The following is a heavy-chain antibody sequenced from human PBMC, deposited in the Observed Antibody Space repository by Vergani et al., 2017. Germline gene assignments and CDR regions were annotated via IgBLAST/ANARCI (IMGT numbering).Heavy chain of an antibody. CDR1: GGTYSSYA. CDR2: IIPIFGTA. CDR3: AVLGGDGYNFKAPAFDI. J-gene: IGHJ3*02. V-gene: IGHV1-69*06. D-gene: IGHD5-24*01. Sequence: QVQLVQSGAEVKKPGSSVKVSCKASGGTYSSYAISWVRQATGQGLEWMGGIIPIFGTANYAQKFQGRVTITADKSTSTAYMELSSLSSEDTAVYYCAVLGGDGYNFKAPAFDIWGQGTMVTVSS.